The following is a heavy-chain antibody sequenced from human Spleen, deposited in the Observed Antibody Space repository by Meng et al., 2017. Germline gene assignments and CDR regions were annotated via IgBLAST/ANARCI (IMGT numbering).Heavy chain of an antibody. D-gene: IGHD1/OR15-1a*01. J-gene: IGHJ4*02. CDR2: IKQDGSEK. Sequence: GESLKISCAASGFTFSSYWMSWVRQAPGKGLEWVANIKQDGSEKYYVDSVKGRFTISKDNAKNSLYLQMNSLRDEDTAVYYCSRDSNSWCFDSWGQGTLVTVSS. V-gene: IGHV3-7*01. CDR1: GFTFSSYW. CDR3: SRDSNSWCFDS.